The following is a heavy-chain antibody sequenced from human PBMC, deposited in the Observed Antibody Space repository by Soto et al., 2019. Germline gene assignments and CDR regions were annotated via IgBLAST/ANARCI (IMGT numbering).Heavy chain of an antibody. CDR3: ARQAGTPTDY. CDR1: GGSFIGYY. CDR2: INHIGST. Sequence: SETLSLTCAVYGGSFIGYYCILFRQPPGKGLEWIGDINHIGSTNYNPSLKSRVTISVDTAKKEFSLRLSSVTAADTAVYYCARQAGTPTDYWGQGTLVTVSS. J-gene: IGHJ4*02. D-gene: IGHD1-7*01. V-gene: IGHV4-34*01.